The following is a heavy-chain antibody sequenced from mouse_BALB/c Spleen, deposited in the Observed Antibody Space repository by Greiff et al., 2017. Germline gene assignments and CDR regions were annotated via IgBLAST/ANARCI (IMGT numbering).Heavy chain of an antibody. D-gene: IGHD2-14*01. CDR2: ISYSGST. V-gene: IGHV3-2*02. CDR3: ARTYYRYDDAMDY. J-gene: IGHJ4*01. CDR1: GYSITSDYA. Sequence: VQLKESGPGLVKPSQSLSLTCTVTGYSITSDYAWNWIRQFPGNKLEWMGYISYSGSTSYNPSLKSRISITRDTSKNQFFLQLNSVTTEDTATYYCARTYYRYDDAMDYWGQGTSVTVSS.